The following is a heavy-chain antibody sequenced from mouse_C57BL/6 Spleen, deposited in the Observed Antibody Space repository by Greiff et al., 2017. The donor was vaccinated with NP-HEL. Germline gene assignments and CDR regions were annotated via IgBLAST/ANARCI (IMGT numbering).Heavy chain of an antibody. Sequence: VQLKESGGGLVKPGGSLKLSCAASGFTFSSYAMSWVRQTPEKRLEWVATISDGGSYTYYPDNVKGRFTISRDNAKNNLYLQMSHLKSEDTAMYYCARIYDYDGAFDVWGTGTTVTVSS. D-gene: IGHD2-4*01. CDR3: ARIYDYDGAFDV. J-gene: IGHJ1*03. CDR1: GFTFSSYA. V-gene: IGHV5-4*01. CDR2: ISDGGSYT.